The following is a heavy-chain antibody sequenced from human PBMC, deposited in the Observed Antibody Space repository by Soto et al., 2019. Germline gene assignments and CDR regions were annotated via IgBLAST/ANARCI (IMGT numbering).Heavy chain of an antibody. CDR2: INDSGTT. CDR1: GGSFSGFY. V-gene: IGHV4-34*02. CDR3: ARETSQNVYSHYGIDV. Sequence: QVQLEQWGAGLLKPSETLSLTCAIYGGSFSGFYWSWIRQPPGKGLEWIGEINDSGTTNYNPSLKSRVTISADMSKTHFSLRLTSVTAADTAVYYCARETSQNVYSHYGIDVWGQGTTVTVSS. J-gene: IGHJ6*02.